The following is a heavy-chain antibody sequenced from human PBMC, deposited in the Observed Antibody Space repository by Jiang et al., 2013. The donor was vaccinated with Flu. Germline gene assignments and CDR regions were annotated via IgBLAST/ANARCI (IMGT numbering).Heavy chain of an antibody. CDR2: IHPADSDT. CDR3: ARRSGSYTY. CDR1: GYSFSTYW. Sequence: LLESGPEVKKPESLLKISCRGSGYSFSTYWIAWVRQMPGKGLEWTGIIHPADSDTRYSPSFQGQVTISADKSISSAYLQWNSLKASDTAMYYCARRSGSYTYWGQGSLVTVSS. J-gene: IGHJ4*02. D-gene: IGHD1-26*01. V-gene: IGHV5-51*01.